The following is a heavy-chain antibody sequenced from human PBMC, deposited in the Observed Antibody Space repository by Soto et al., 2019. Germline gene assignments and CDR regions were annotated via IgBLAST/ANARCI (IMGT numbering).Heavy chain of an antibody. Sequence: QVQLQESGPGLVKPSETLSLTCTVSGGSISSYYWSWIRQPPGKGLEWIGYIHYSGSTNYNPSLKSRVTISVDTSKNQFSLKLSSVTAADTAVYYCARGEGIRFLEWLSPNYYGMDVWGQGTTVTVSS. V-gene: IGHV4-59*01. D-gene: IGHD3-3*01. CDR3: ARGEGIRFLEWLSPNYYGMDV. CDR2: IHYSGST. J-gene: IGHJ6*02. CDR1: GGSISSYY.